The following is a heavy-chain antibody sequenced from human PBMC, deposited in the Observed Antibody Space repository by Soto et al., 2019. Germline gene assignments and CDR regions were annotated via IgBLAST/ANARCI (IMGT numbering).Heavy chain of an antibody. V-gene: IGHV3-15*01. D-gene: IGHD2-15*01. Sequence: NPAGSLRLSCAASRFTFSNARMSWVRQAPGKGLEWVGRIKSKTDGGTTDYVAPLKGRFTISRDDSKNTLYLQMNSLKTEEKAVYYFTTVRSGSGGSCYVNAFDIWGKGKMDTVSS. CDR2: IKSKTDGGTT. CDR3: TTVRSGSGGSCYVNAFDI. J-gene: IGHJ3*02. CDR1: RFTFSNAR.